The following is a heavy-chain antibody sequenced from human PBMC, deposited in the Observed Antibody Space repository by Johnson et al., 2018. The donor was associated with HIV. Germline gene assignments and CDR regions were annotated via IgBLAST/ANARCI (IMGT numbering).Heavy chain of an antibody. CDR2: IRYDGSNK. V-gene: IGHV3-30*02. D-gene: IGHD6-6*01. Sequence: QVQLVESGGGLVQPGGSLRLSCAASGFTFSSYGMHWVRQAPGKGLEWVAFIRYDGSNKYYADSVKGRFTISRDNSKNTLYLQMNSLRAEDTAVYYCARDREQLGRYALDIWGQGTMVTVSS. J-gene: IGHJ3*02. CDR3: ARDREQLGRYALDI. CDR1: GFTFSSYG.